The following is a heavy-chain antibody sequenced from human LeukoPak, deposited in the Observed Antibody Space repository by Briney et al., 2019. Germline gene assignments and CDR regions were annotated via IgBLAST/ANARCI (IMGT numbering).Heavy chain of an antibody. CDR3: ARARYSGSFRHAFDI. V-gene: IGHV4-30-2*01. CDR2: IYHSGST. Sequence: PSQTLSLTCAVSGGSISSGGYSWSWIRQPPGKGLEWIGYIYHSGSTYYNPSLKSRVTISVDRSKNQFSLKLTSVTAADTARYYCARARYSGSFRHAFDIWGQGTMVTVSS. CDR1: GGSISSGGYS. D-gene: IGHD1-26*01. J-gene: IGHJ3*02.